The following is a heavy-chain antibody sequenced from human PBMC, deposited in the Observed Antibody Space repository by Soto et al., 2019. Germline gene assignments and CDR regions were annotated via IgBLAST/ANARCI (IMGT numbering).Heavy chain of an antibody. V-gene: IGHV3-64*02. J-gene: IGHJ6*02. CDR2: INANGGST. CDR1: GFTFSNYA. Sequence: GDSLRLSCAASGFTFSNYAMHWVRQVPGKGLESVSAINANGGSTYYTESVKGRFTISRDNSRNTLYLQMGSLRAEDMAVYYCGRFVLFSAPADYGLDVWGRGT. CDR3: GRFVLFSAPADYGLDV. D-gene: IGHD2-2*01.